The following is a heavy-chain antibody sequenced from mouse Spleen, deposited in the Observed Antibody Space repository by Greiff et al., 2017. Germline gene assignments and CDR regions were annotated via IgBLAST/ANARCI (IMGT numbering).Heavy chain of an antibody. D-gene: IGHD1-1*01. Sequence: QVQLQQPGAELVRPGSSVKLSCKASGYTFTSYWMHWVKQRPIQGLEWIGNIDPSDSETHYNQKFKDKATLTVDKSSSTAYMQLSSLTSEDSAVYYCARWGYYYGSSRYWYFDVWGTGTTVTVSS. CDR1: GYTFTSYW. CDR2: IDPSDSET. CDR3: ARWGYYYGSSRYWYFDV. J-gene: IGHJ1*03. V-gene: IGHV1-52*01.